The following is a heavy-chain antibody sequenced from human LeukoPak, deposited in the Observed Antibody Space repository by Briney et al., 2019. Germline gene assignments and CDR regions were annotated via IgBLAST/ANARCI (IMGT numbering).Heavy chain of an antibody. Sequence: ASVKVSCKASGYTFTSYDINWVRQATGQGLEWMGWMNPNSGNTGYAQKFQGRVTMTRNTSISTAYMELSSLRSEDTAVYYCARDHPPYSGSYRRSYYFDYWGQGTLVTVSS. D-gene: IGHD1-26*01. V-gene: IGHV1-8*01. CDR3: ARDHPPYSGSYRRSYYFDY. CDR2: MNPNSGNT. J-gene: IGHJ4*02. CDR1: GYTFTSYD.